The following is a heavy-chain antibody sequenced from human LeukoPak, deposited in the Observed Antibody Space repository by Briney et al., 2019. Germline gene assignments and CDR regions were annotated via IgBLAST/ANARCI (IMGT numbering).Heavy chain of an antibody. CDR2: IYYSGST. V-gene: IGHV4-61*01. Sequence: SETLSLTCTVSGGSVSSGSYYWSWIRQPPGKGLEWIGYIYYSGSTNYNPSLKSRVTISVDTSKNQFSLKLSSVTAADTAVYYRARQADAAMALYFDYWGQGTLVTVSS. D-gene: IGHD5-18*01. CDR3: ARQADAAMALYFDY. J-gene: IGHJ4*02. CDR1: GGSVSSGSYY.